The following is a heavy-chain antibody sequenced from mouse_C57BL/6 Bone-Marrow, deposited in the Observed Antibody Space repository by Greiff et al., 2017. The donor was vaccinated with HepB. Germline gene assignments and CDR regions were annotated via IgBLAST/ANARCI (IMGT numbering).Heavy chain of an antibody. D-gene: IGHD6-1*01. V-gene: IGHV3-6*01. Sequence: VQLKESGPGLVKPSQSLSLTCSVTGYSITSGYYWNWIRQFPGNKLEWMGYISYDGSNNYNPSLKNRISITRDTSKNQFFLKLNSVTTEDTATYYCAREGLQFAYWGQGTLVTVSA. CDR3: AREGLQFAY. J-gene: IGHJ3*01. CDR2: ISYDGSN. CDR1: GYSITSGYY.